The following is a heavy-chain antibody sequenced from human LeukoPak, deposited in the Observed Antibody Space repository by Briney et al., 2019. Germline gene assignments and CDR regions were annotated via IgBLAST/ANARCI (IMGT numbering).Heavy chain of an antibody. Sequence: SQTLSLTCTVSGGSISSGGYYWSWIRQHPGKGLEWIGYIYYSGSTYYNPSLKSRATISVDTSKNQFSLKLSSVTAADTAVYYCARLARLQTFDPWGQGTLVTVSS. V-gene: IGHV4-31*03. J-gene: IGHJ5*02. CDR2: IYYSGST. D-gene: IGHD5-24*01. CDR1: GGSISSGGYY. CDR3: ARLARLQTFDP.